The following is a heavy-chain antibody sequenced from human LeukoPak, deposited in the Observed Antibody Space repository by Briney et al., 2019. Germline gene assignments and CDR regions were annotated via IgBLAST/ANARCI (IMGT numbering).Heavy chain of an antibody. CDR2: ISSSGSTM. V-gene: IGHV3-11*01. D-gene: IGHD6-19*01. CDR3: ARKERSSGWYMVDY. CDR1: GFTFSDYY. J-gene: IGHJ4*02. Sequence: GGSLRLSCAASGFTFSDYYMSWIRQAPGKGLEWVSYISSSGSTMYYADSVKGRFTISRDNAKNSLYLQMNSLRAEDTAVYYCARKERSSGWYMVDYWGQGTLVTVSS.